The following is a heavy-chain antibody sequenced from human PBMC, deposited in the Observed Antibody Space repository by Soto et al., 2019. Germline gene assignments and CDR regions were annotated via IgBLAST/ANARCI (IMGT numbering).Heavy chain of an antibody. CDR2: IKQDGSVN. J-gene: IGHJ4*02. V-gene: IGHV3-7*01. D-gene: IGHD6-19*01. CDR1: GFTFSYYW. Sequence: EVQLVESGGGLVQPGGSLRLSCAASGFTFSYYWMSWVRQAPGKGLEWVANIKQDGSVNFYVDSVKGRFTISRDNAKNSMYLQMNRLRAEDTAVYYCAKVASLAGHDRGQGTVVTVSS. CDR3: AKVASLAGHD.